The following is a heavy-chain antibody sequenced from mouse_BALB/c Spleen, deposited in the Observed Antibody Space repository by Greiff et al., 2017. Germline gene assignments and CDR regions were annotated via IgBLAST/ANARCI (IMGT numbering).Heavy chain of an antibody. CDR3: ARDLLWSTGAY. J-gene: IGHJ3*01. V-gene: IGHV1-9*01. D-gene: IGHD2-10*01. Sequence: QVQLQQSGAELMKPGASVEISCKATGYTFSSYWIEWVKQRPGHGLEWIGEILPGSGSTNYNEKFKGKATFTADTSSNTAYMQLSSLTSEDSAVYYCARDLLWSTGAYWGQGTLVTVSA. CDR2: ILPGSGST. CDR1: GYTFSSYW.